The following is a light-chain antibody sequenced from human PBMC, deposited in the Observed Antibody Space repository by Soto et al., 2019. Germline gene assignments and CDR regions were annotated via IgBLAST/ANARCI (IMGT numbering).Light chain of an antibody. CDR2: END. CDR1: SSNIGNNY. CDR3: ASWDSRLSAFV. J-gene: IGLJ1*01. Sequence: QSALTQPPSVSAAPGQKVTISCSGSSSNIGNNYVSWYQQLPGTAPKLLIYENDKRPSGIPDRFTGSKSGTSATLGITGLQTGDEADYYCASWDSRLSAFVFGTGTKLTVL. V-gene: IGLV1-51*02.